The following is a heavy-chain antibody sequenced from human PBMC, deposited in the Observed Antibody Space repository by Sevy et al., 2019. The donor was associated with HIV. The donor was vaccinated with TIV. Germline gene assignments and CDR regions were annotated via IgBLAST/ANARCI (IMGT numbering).Heavy chain of an antibody. D-gene: IGHD3-22*01. Sequence: ASVKVSCKASGYTFTGYYMHWVRQAPGQGLEWMGWINPNSGGTNYAQKFQGRVTMTRDTSISTAYMELSRLRSDDTAVYYCARVSTYYYDSSGYYPNHDAFDIWGQGTMVTVSS. V-gene: IGHV1-2*02. CDR2: INPNSGGT. CDR1: GYTFTGYY. CDR3: ARVSTYYYDSSGYYPNHDAFDI. J-gene: IGHJ3*02.